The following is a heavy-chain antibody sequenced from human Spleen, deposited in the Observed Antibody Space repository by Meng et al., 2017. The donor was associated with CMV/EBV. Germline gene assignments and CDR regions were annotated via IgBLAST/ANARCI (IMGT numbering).Heavy chain of an antibody. J-gene: IGHJ3*02. CDR2: INPDSGDT. V-gene: IGHV1-2*02. Sequence: KALGNTFTGYYSHWLRQAPGQGPEWMGWINPDSGDTQYSQKFQGRVTMTRDTSITTAYMELASLKSDDTVVYYCARTYDVVKYPFDIWGQGTMVTVSS. CDR3: ARTYDVVKYPFDI. D-gene: IGHD2-15*01. CDR1: GNTFTGYY.